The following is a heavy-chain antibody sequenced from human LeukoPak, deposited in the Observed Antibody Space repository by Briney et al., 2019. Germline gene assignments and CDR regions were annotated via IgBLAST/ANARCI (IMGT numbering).Heavy chain of an antibody. CDR3: AKDSHNYSNLDYFDY. V-gene: IGHV3-23*01. CDR1: GFTFTNYA. CDR2: ISGSGGTT. D-gene: IGHD4-11*01. J-gene: IGHJ4*02. Sequence: GGSLRLSCAASGFTFTNYAMSWVRQAPGKGLEWVSSISGSGGTTYYADSVTGRFTISRDNSKNTLYLQMNTLRAEDTAVYYCAKDSHNYSNLDYFDYWGQGTLVTVSS.